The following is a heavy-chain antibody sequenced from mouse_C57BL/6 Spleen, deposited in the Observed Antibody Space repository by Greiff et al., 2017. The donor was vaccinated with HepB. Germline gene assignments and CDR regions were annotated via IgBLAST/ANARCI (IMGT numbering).Heavy chain of an antibody. V-gene: IGHV5-6*01. CDR2: ISSGGSYT. CDR1: GFTFSSYG. Sequence: EVMLVESGGDLVKPGGSLKLSCAASGFTFSSYGMSWVRQTPDKRLEWVATISSGGSYTYYPDSVKGRCTISRDNAKNTLYRQMSSLKSEDTAMYYCARQSWDYYAMDYWGQGTSVTVSS. J-gene: IGHJ4*01. D-gene: IGHD4-1*01. CDR3: ARQSWDYYAMDY.